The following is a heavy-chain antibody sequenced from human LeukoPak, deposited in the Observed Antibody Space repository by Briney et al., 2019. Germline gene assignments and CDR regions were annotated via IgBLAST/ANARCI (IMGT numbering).Heavy chain of an antibody. D-gene: IGHD4-23*01. Sequence: SETLSLTCTVSGGSISSYYWSWLRQPPGKGLEWIGYIYYSGSTNYNPSLKSRVTISVDTSKNQFSLKLSSVTAADTAVYYCARAQGGFLRWYRFDYWGQGTLVTGSS. CDR3: ARAQGGFLRWYRFDY. CDR1: GGSISSYY. J-gene: IGHJ4*02. CDR2: IYYSGST. V-gene: IGHV4-59*01.